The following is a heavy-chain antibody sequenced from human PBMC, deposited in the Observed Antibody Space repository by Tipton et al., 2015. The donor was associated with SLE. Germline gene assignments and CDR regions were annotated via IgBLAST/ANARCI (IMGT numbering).Heavy chain of an antibody. J-gene: IGHJ5*02. V-gene: IGHV4-59*01. D-gene: IGHD3-16*01. CDR1: GGSISRYY. Sequence: TLSLTCTVSGGSISRYYWSWIRQPPGKGLEWIGYIYYSGSTNYNPSLKSRVTISVDTSKNQFSLKLSSVTAADTAVYYCARDLIDSPWFDPWGQGTLVTVSP. CDR3: ARDLIDSPWFDP. CDR2: IYYSGST.